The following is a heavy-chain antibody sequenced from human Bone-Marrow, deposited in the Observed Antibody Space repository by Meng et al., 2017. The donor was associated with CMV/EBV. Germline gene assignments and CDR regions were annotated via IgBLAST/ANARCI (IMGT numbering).Heavy chain of an antibody. V-gene: IGHV3-48*03. D-gene: IGHD2-15*01. CDR1: GFTFSSYE. CDR2: ISSSGSTI. J-gene: IGHJ4*02. Sequence: GGSLRLCCAASGFTFSSYEMNWVRQAPGKGLEWVSYISSSGSTIYYADSVKGRFTISRDNAKNSLYLQMNSLRAEDTAVYYCARVGRIGGWDYWGQGTLVTVSS. CDR3: ARVGRIGGWDY.